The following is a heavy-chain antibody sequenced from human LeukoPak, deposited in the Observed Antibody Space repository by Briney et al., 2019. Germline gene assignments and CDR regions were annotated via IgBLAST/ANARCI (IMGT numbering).Heavy chain of an antibody. Sequence: SETLSLTCIVSGGSMITDNHYWGWIRQPPGKGLEWIGSAYYTGSTYYNPSLKSRVIISVDTSKNQFSLKLSSVAAADTAVYYCARDYGDYFDYWGQGTLVTVSS. CDR3: ARDYGDYFDY. D-gene: IGHD4-17*01. J-gene: IGHJ4*02. CDR1: GGSMITDNHY. V-gene: IGHV4-39*07. CDR2: AYYTGST.